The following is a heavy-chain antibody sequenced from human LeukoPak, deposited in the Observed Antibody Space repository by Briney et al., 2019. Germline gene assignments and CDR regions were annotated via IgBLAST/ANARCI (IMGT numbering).Heavy chain of an antibody. V-gene: IGHV3-7*01. CDR3: ARDASKLYFDY. D-gene: IGHD1-7*01. Sequence: GGSLRLSCAASGFTFSSYWMSWVRQAPGKGLEWVANIKQDGSEKYYVGSVKGRFTISRDNAKNSLYLQMNSLRAEDTAVYYCARDASKLYFDYWGQGTLVTVSS. CDR1: GFTFSSYW. CDR2: IKQDGSEK. J-gene: IGHJ4*02.